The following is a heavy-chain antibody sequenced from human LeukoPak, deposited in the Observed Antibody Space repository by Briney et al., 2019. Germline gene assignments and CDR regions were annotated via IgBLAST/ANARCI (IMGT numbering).Heavy chain of an antibody. D-gene: IGHD2-15*01. J-gene: IGHJ4*02. CDR2: IYPGDSDT. Sequence: GESLKITCKGSGYNFTSYWIGWVRQMPGKGLEWMGIIYPGDSDTRYSPSFQGQVTISADKSISTAYLQWSSLKASDTAMYYCARHSGLIGGNFDYWGQGTLVTVSS. V-gene: IGHV5-51*01. CDR1: GYNFTSYW. CDR3: ARHSGLIGGNFDY.